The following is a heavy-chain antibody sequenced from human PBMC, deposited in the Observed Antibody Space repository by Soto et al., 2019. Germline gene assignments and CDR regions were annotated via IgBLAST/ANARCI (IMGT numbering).Heavy chain of an antibody. D-gene: IGHD4-4*01. Sequence: GASVKVSCKASGYTFTSYGISWVRQAPGQGLEWMGWISAYNGNTNYAQKLQGRVTMTTDTSTSTAYMELRSLRSDDTAVYYCSRDPRYSTTGLYYSYGMDAWGQGTTVTVSS. CDR3: SRDPRYSTTGLYYSYGMDA. J-gene: IGHJ6*02. CDR1: GYTFTSYG. V-gene: IGHV1-18*01. CDR2: ISAYNGNT.